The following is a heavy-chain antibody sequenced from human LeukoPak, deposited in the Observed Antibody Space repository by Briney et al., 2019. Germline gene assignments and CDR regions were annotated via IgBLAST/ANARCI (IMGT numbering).Heavy chain of an antibody. Sequence: GGSLRLSCAASGFTFSTYSMTWVRQGPGKGLEWVSSTYPNGGSTFYADSVKGRFTISRDNSKNTLYLQMSSLRTEDTAMYYCTKDVVPDSGWDLDYWGQGTLVTVSS. CDR1: GFTFSTYS. CDR2: TYPNGGST. CDR3: TKDVVPDSGWDLDY. V-gene: IGHV3-23*01. D-gene: IGHD6-19*01. J-gene: IGHJ4*02.